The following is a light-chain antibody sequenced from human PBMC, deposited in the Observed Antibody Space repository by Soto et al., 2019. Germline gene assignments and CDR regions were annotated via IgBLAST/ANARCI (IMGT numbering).Light chain of an antibody. CDR3: SSYTGSNTPVV. CDR1: SSDVGGYNY. J-gene: IGLJ2*01. CDR2: DVI. V-gene: IGLV2-14*01. Sequence: QSALTQPASVSGSPGQSITISCTGTSSDVGGYNYVSWYQQHPGKAPNLIIFDVINRPSGVSNRFSGSKSGNSASLTISGLQAEDEADYYCSSYTGSNTPVVFGGGTKLTVL.